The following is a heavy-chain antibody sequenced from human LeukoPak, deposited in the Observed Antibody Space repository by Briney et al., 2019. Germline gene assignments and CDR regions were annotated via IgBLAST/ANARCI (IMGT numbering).Heavy chain of an antibody. CDR1: GYTFIRYG. Sequence: ASVKVSCKSSGYTFIRYGFSWVRQAPGQGLEWMGGIIPIFGTANYAQKFQGRVTITADKSTSTAYMELSSLRSEDTAVYYCARDLGSVYGYLFDYWGQGTLVTVSS. D-gene: IGHD5-18*01. CDR2: IIPIFGTA. J-gene: IGHJ4*02. CDR3: ARDLGSVYGYLFDY. V-gene: IGHV1-69*06.